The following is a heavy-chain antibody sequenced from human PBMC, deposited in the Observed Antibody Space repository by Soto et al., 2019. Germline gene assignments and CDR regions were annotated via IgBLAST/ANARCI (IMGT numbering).Heavy chain of an antibody. V-gene: IGHV4-4*02. J-gene: IGHJ4*02. Sequence: QVQLQESGPGLVKPSGTLSLTCAVSGGSISSSNWWSWVRQPPGKGLEGSVGIYHSGSTNYNPSLKSRVTLSVDKSKIQFSLKLSSVTAADTAVYYCARDGGGYYDFWSGYSPPEGWGQGTLVTVSS. CDR1: GGSISSSNW. CDR3: ARDGGGYYDFWSGYSPPEG. CDR2: IYHSGST. D-gene: IGHD3-3*01.